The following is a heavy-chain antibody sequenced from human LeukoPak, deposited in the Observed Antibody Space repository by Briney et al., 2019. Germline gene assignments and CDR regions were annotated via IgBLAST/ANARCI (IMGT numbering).Heavy chain of an antibody. CDR2: IYGSGTI. D-gene: IGHD3-10*01. Sequence: SETLSLTCTVSGGSLRRSYWSWMRQPAGKGPEWIGRIYGSGTITYNPSLESRVTMSVDTSKNQFSLKLRSVTAADTAVYYCARDSGTTGEVKFDPWGQGILVTVSS. V-gene: IGHV4-4*07. CDR1: GGSLRRSY. CDR3: ARDSGTTGEVKFDP. J-gene: IGHJ5*02.